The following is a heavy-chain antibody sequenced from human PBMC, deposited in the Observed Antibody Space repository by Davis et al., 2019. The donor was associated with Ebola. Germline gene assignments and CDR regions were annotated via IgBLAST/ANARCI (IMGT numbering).Heavy chain of an antibody. V-gene: IGHV3-53*01. CDR1: GFAVSNNY. Sequence: PGGSLRLSCAASGFAVSNNYMSWVRQAPGKGLEWVSVIYSGGTTYYADSVKGRFTISRDNSKNTLYLQMNSLRADDTAVYYCARGQLRISAEFYFDYWGQGIQVTVSS. CDR3: ARGQLRISAEFYFDY. CDR2: IYSGGTT. J-gene: IGHJ4*02. D-gene: IGHD6-6*01.